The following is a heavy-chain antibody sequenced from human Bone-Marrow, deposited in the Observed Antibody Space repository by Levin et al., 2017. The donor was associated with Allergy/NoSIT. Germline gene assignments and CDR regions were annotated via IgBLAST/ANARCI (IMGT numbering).Heavy chain of an antibody. J-gene: IGHJ4*02. Sequence: GESLKISCAASGFTFSSYEMNWVRQAPGKGLEWVSYISSSGSTIYYADSVKGRFTISRDNAKNSLYLQMNSLRAEDTAVYYCARDDTGSSDTAMVTIDYWGQGTLVTVSS. D-gene: IGHD5-18*01. CDR2: ISSSGSTI. V-gene: IGHV3-48*03. CDR3: ARDDTGSSDTAMVTIDY. CDR1: GFTFSSYE.